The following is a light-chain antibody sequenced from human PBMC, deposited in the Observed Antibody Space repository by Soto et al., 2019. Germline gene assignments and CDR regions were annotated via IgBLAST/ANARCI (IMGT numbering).Light chain of an antibody. J-gene: IGKJ1*01. Sequence: EIVLTQSPGTLSLSPGERATLSCRASQSVSSNYLAWYQQKAGQAPRLLVYGASSRATAIPDRFSGSGSGTDLTLTISRLEPEDFEVYYCQQYGSSPGAFGQGTKVDI. CDR1: QSVSSNY. V-gene: IGKV3-20*01. CDR3: QQYGSSPGA. CDR2: GAS.